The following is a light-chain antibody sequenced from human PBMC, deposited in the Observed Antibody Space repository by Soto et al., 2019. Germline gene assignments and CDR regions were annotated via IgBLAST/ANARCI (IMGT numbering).Light chain of an antibody. Sequence: DIVITRSPLSLPVTPGEPASISCRSSQSLLHLNGNNYLDWYLQKPGQSPQLLIYLGSNRASGVPDRFSGSGSGTDFTLKISRVEAEDVGIYYCMQALQNPVTFGQGTRLEIK. CDR2: LGS. CDR3: MQALQNPVT. CDR1: QSLLHLNGNNY. J-gene: IGKJ5*01. V-gene: IGKV2-28*01.